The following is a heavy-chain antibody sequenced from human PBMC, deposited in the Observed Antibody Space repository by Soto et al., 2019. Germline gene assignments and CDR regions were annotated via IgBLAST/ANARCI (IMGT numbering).Heavy chain of an antibody. V-gene: IGHV5-10-1*01. CDR2: IDPSNGYT. J-gene: IGHJ3*02. CDR3: AKRFSPSIAGAFSAIDI. CDR1: GYSFALYW. D-gene: IGHD1-26*01. Sequence: GESLKISCKGSGYSFALYWIAWVRQMPGKGLEWMGSIDPSNGYTNYSPSFRGHVTISVDTSISTAYLQWSNLKASDTAIYYCAKRFSPSIAGAFSAIDIWGQGTMVTVSS.